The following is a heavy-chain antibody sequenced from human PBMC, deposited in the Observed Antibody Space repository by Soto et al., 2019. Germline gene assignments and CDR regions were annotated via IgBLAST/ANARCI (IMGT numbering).Heavy chain of an antibody. D-gene: IGHD3-10*01. J-gene: IGHJ6*02. CDR1: GFTFSSYA. CDR2: ISGSGGST. V-gene: IGHV3-23*01. Sequence: EVQLLESGGGLVQPGGSLRLSCAASGFTFSSYAMGWVRRAPGKGLEWVSAISGSGGSTYYADSVKGRFTISRDNSKNTLYLQMNSLRAEDTAVYYCAKGGSGRYYYYGMDVWGQGTTVTVSS. CDR3: AKGGSGRYYYYGMDV.